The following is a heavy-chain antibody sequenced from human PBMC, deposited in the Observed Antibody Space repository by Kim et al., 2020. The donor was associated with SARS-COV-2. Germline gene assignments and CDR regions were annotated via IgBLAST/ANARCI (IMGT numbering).Heavy chain of an antibody. V-gene: IGHV1-46*01. CDR3: ARVALRYFDWLSYFDY. Sequence: KFQGRVTMTRDTSTSTVYMELSSLRSEDTAVYYCARVALRYFDWLSYFDYWGQGTLVTVSS. D-gene: IGHD3-9*01. J-gene: IGHJ4*02.